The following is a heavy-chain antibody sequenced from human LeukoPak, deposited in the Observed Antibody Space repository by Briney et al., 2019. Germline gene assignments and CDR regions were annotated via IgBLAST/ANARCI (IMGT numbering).Heavy chain of an antibody. Sequence: GGSLRLSCAASGFTFSSYAMSWVRQAPGKGLEWVSAISGSGGSTYYADSVKGRFTISRDNSKNTLYLQMNSLRAEDTAVYYCANSFGELSLNPEDYWGQGNLVTGSS. CDR2: ISGSGGST. CDR1: GFTFSSYA. V-gene: IGHV3-23*01. J-gene: IGHJ4*01. D-gene: IGHD3-16*02. CDR3: ANSFGELSLNPEDY.